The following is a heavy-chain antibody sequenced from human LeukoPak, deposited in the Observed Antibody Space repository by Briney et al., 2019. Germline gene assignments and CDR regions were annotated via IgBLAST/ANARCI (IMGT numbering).Heavy chain of an antibody. Sequence: PSETLSLTCTVSGGSISSYYWSWIRQPPGKGLEWIGYIYYSGSTNYNPSLKSRVTISVDTSKNQFSLKLSSVTAADTAVYYCTRLTVGATRRFDYWGQGTLVTVSS. D-gene: IGHD1-26*01. V-gene: IGHV4-59*08. J-gene: IGHJ4*02. CDR1: GGSISSYY. CDR3: TRLTVGATRRFDY. CDR2: IYYSGST.